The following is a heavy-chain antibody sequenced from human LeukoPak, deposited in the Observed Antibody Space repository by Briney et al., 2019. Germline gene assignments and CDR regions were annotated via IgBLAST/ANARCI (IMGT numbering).Heavy chain of an antibody. CDR3: ARWNDVY. CDR2: ITHSGST. V-gene: IGHV4-34*01. D-gene: IGHD1-1*01. Sequence: KPSETLSLTCAVYGGSFSGYYWSWIRQPPGKGLEWIGEITHSGSTNYNPSLKSRITISVDTSKNQFSLKLSSVTAADTAVYYCARWNDVYWGQGTLVTVAS. J-gene: IGHJ4*02. CDR1: GGSFSGYY.